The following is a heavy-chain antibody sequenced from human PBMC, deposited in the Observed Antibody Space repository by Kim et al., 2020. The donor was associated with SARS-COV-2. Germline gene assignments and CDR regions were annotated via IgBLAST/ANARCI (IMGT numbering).Heavy chain of an antibody. D-gene: IGHD6-19*01. CDR1: GFTFSSYG. Sequence: GGSLRLSCAASGFTFSSYGMHWVRQAPGKGLEWVAVIWYDGSNKYYADSVKGRFTISRDNSKNTLYLQMNSLRAEDTAVYYCARDGGIAVAGTYYFDYWGQGTLVNVSS. CDR2: IWYDGSNK. V-gene: IGHV3-33*01. CDR3: ARDGGIAVAGTYYFDY. J-gene: IGHJ4*02.